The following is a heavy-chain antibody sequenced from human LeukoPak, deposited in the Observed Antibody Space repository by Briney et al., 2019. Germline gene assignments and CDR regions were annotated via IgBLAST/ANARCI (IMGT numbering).Heavy chain of an antibody. CDR1: GESISGFY. J-gene: IGHJ3*02. D-gene: IGHD1-14*01. CDR3: ARALDRDDAFDI. CDR2: IYYSGST. V-gene: IGHV4-59*08. Sequence: SETLSLTCTVSGESISGFYWNWIRQPPGKGLEWLGYIYYSGSTNYNPSLKSRVTISVDTSKNQFSLKLSSVTAADTAVYYCARALDRDDAFDIWGQGTMVTVSS.